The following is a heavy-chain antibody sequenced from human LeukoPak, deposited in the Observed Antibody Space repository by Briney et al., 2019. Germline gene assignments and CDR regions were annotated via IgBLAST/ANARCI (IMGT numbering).Heavy chain of an antibody. Sequence: ASVKVSYKAFGYTVTGYWMHSVRQAPGHGPEWMGVISPSGGSTIYAQKFKGRVTLTRDMSTSTDYLELSSLRSEDTAVYYCARDNSVRDEVWWFNPWGQGTLVTVSS. CDR2: ISPSGGST. V-gene: IGHV1-46*01. CDR1: GYTVTGYW. J-gene: IGHJ5*02. D-gene: IGHD5-24*01. CDR3: ARDNSVRDEVWWFNP.